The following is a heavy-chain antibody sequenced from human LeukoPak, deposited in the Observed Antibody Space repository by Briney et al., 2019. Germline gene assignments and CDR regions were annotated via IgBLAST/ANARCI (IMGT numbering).Heavy chain of an antibody. J-gene: IGHJ4*02. Sequence: SVKVSCKASGGTFSSYAISWVRQAPGQGLEWMGGIIPIFGTANYAQKFQGRVTITADESTSTAYMELRSLRSDDTAVYYRARGEIGLIDPTAPDYWGQGTLVTVSS. CDR1: GGTFSSYA. V-gene: IGHV1-69*01. CDR3: ARGEIGLIDPTAPDY. D-gene: IGHD3-16*01. CDR2: IIPIFGTA.